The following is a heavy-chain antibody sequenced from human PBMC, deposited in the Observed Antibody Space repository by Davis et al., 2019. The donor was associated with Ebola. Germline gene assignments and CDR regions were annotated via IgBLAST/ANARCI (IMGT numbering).Heavy chain of an antibody. CDR1: GYTFTGYY. J-gene: IGHJ6*02. CDR2: INPNSGGT. V-gene: IGHV1-2*04. D-gene: IGHD6-13*01. Sequence: AASVKVSCKASGYTFTGYYMHWVRQAPGQGLEWMGWINPNSGGTNYAQKFQGWVTMTRDTSISTAYMELSRLRSDDTAVYYCARDIRYSSSRYPVHYYGMDVWGQGTTVTVSS. CDR3: ARDIRYSSSRYPVHYYGMDV.